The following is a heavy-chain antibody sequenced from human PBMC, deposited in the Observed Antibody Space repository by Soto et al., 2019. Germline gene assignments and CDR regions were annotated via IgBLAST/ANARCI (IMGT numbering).Heavy chain of an antibody. D-gene: IGHD3-3*01. Sequence: PSETLSLTCAVYGGSFSGYYWSWIRQPPGKGLEWIGEINHSGSTNYNPSLKSRVTISVDTSKNQFSLKLSSVTAADTAVYYCAGTYEHGPYYFGMDVWGQGTTVTVYS. CDR1: GGSFSGYY. CDR3: AGTYEHGPYYFGMDV. V-gene: IGHV4-34*01. CDR2: INHSGST. J-gene: IGHJ6*02.